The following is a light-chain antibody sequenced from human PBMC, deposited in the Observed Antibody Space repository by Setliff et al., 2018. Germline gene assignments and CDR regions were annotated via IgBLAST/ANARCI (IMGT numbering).Light chain of an antibody. CDR3: NSYTRRGTYV. CDR2: EVS. V-gene: IGLV2-14*01. Sequence: QSVLTQPASVSGSPGQSITISCTGTSNDVGGYDYLSWYQQYPGKAPKLIIYEVSKRPSGGSDRFSGSKSGNTASLTISGLQAEDEADYYCNSYTRRGTYVFGIGTKVTVL. J-gene: IGLJ1*01. CDR1: SNDVGGYDY.